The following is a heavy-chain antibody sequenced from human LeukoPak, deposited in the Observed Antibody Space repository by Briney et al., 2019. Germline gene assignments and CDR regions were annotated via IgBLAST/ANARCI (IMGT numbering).Heavy chain of an antibody. CDR2: ISSSGSTI. D-gene: IGHD1-26*01. Sequence: GGSLRLSCAASGFTFSSYSMNRVRQAPGKGLEWVSYISSSGSTIYYADSVKGRFTISRDNAKNSLYLQMNSLRAEDTAVYYCARDAGATTDYYYGMDVWGQGTTVTVSS. V-gene: IGHV3-48*04. CDR3: ARDAGATTDYYYGMDV. CDR1: GFTFSSYS. J-gene: IGHJ6*02.